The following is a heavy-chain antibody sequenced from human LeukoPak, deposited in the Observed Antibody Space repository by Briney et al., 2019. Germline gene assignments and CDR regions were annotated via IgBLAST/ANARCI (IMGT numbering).Heavy chain of an antibody. V-gene: IGHV4-59*08. J-gene: IGHJ6*02. CDR3: ARVEPYSYYFGMDV. CDR2: IHDTGST. CDR1: GSSISTYY. D-gene: IGHD1-26*01. Sequence: SETLSLTCTVSGSSISTYYWSWIRQSPGKGLDWIGYIHDTGSTNYNPSLKSRVSISVDRSKSQFSLHLSSVTAADTAVYFCARVEPYSYYFGMDVWGRGTTVTVSS.